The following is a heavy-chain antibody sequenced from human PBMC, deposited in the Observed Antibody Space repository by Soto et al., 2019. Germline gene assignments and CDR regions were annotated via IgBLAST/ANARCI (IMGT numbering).Heavy chain of an antibody. J-gene: IGHJ6*02. Sequence: GGSLRLSCVASGFTFTTHAMSWVRESPGKGLDWVSTFSGSGGNIYYAEAVKGRLTISRDDSKNTLYLQMNSLRVEDTAVYYCAKDPPWTVGPLAMDVWGQGTTVTVYS. CDR2: FSGSGGNI. CDR3: AKDPPWTVGPLAMDV. V-gene: IGHV3-23*01. D-gene: IGHD3-10*01. CDR1: GFTFTTHA.